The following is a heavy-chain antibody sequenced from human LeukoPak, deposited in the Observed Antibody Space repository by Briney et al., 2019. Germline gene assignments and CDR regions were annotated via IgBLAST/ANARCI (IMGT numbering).Heavy chain of an antibody. D-gene: IGHD6-13*01. CDR1: GFTFDDYA. CDR2: ISWNSGSI. J-gene: IGHJ6*02. Sequence: GGSLRLSCAASGFTFDDYAMHWVRQAPGKGLEWVSGISWNSGSIGYADSVKGRFTISRDNAKNSLYLQMNSLRAEDTALYCCAKDLYPIAAAGTHYGMDVWGQGTTVTVSS. CDR3: AKDLYPIAAAGTHYGMDV. V-gene: IGHV3-9*01.